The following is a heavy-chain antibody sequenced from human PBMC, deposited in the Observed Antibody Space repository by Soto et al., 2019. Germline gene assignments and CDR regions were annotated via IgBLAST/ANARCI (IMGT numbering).Heavy chain of an antibody. D-gene: IGHD3-22*01. CDR1: GFSLSTSGMR. Sequence: ESCPTLVNPTHTLTLTCTFSGFSLSTSGMRVSWIRQPPGKALEWLARIDWDDDKFYSTSLKTRLTISKDTSKNQVVLTMTNMDPLDTGRYCSARHSLAYDRSGHYYHLFDPLGERTLVTVSS. V-gene: IGHV2-70*04. J-gene: IGHJ5*02. CDR3: ARHSLAYDRSGHYYHLFDP. CDR2: IDWDDDK.